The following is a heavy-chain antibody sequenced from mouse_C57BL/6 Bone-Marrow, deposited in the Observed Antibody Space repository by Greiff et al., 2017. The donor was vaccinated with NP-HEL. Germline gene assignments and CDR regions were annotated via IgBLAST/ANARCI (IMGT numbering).Heavy chain of an antibody. CDR1: YFAFMASA. V-gene: IGHV1-49*01. CDR2: FTMYSDAT. CDR3: ARGTVVENYAMDY. J-gene: IGHJ4*01. D-gene: IGHD1-1*01. Sequence: LQQSGAELVRPGSSVTLSCKDSYFAFMASAMHWVKQRPGHGLEWIGSFTMYSDATEYSENFKGKATLPANKSSSTAYMELSSLTSEDSAVYYCARGTVVENYAMDYWGQGASVTVSS.